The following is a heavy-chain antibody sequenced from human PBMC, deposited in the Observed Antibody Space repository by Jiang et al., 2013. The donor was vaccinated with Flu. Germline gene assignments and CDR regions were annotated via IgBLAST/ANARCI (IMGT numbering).Heavy chain of an antibody. J-gene: IGHJ4*02. CDR1: GFTFSDDS. V-gene: IGHV3-48*02. CDR3: ARGGTWIITD. D-gene: IGHD5-12*01. CDR2: ISRSSRTI. Sequence: QLLESGGGLVRPGGSLRLSCAASGFTFSDDSMNWVRQAPGKGLEWLSYISRSSRTIHYADSVKGRITVSRDNAKNSLFLQMNSLTDEDTAVYYCARGGTWIITDWGQGTLVTVSS.